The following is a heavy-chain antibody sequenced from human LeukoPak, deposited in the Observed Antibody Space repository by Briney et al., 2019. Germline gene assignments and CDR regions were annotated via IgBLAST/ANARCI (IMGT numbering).Heavy chain of an antibody. Sequence: SETLSLTCTVSGGSISSYSWSWIRQPPGKGLEWIGYMYNSGNTNYIPSLKSRVTISVDTSKNQFSLTLTSVTAADTAVYYCARHSEASLQLSLLYWYYDLWGRGTLVTVSS. CDR3: ARHSEASLQLSLLYWYYDL. V-gene: IGHV4-59*08. D-gene: IGHD5-18*01. CDR2: MYNSGNT. CDR1: GGSISSYS. J-gene: IGHJ2*01.